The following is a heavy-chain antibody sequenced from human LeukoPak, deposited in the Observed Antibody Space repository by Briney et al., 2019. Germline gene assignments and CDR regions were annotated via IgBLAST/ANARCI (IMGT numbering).Heavy chain of an antibody. CDR1: GFTFSSYA. CDR3: ARGVSSSSWYLDY. Sequence: GGSLRLSCAASGFTFSSYAMSWVRQAPGKGLEWVSAISGSGGSTYYADSVKGRFTISRDNSKNTLYLQMNSLRAEDTAIYYCARGVSSSSWYLDYWGQGTLVTVSS. CDR2: ISGSGGST. J-gene: IGHJ4*02. V-gene: IGHV3-23*01. D-gene: IGHD6-13*01.